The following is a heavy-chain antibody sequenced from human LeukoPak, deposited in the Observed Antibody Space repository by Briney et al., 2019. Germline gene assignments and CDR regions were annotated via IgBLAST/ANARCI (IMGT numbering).Heavy chain of an antibody. CDR1: GFTVSSNY. CDR3: ARHLTGTTWRDPFDI. D-gene: IGHD1-7*01. Sequence: GGSLRLSCAASGFTVSSNYTSWVRQAPGKGLEWVSIIHSGGHTYYADSVKGRFTISRDNSKNTLYLQMNSLRADDTAVYYCARHLTGTTWRDPFDIWGQGTMVTVSS. V-gene: IGHV3-66*04. J-gene: IGHJ3*02. CDR2: IHSGGHT.